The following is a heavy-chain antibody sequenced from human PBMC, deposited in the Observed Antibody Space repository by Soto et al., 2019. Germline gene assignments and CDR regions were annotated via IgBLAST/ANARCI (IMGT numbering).Heavy chain of an antibody. D-gene: IGHD3-22*01. J-gene: IGHJ4*02. CDR3: AKDRSSGPHVDYFDY. V-gene: IGHV3-23*01. CDR1: GIILSNYA. CDR2: ISDSGGNT. Sequence: EVQLFDSGGGLVQPGGSLRLSCAASGIILSNYAMSWVRQAPGKGLEWVSGISDSGGNTHYADSVKGRFTISRDNSKNTLYLQMNSLRAEDTAVYYCAKDRSSGPHVDYFDYWGQGTLVTVSS.